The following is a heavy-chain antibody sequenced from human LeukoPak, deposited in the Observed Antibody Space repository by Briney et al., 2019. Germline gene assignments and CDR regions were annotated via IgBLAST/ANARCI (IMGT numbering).Heavy chain of an antibody. CDR2: IIPIFGTA. V-gene: IGHV1-69*06. Sequence: GASVKVSCKASGGTFSSYAISWVRQAPGQGLEWMGGIIPIFGTANYAQKFQGRVTITADKSTSTAYMELSSLRSEDTAVYYCARGDIVVVTAISGAFDIWGQGTMVTVSS. J-gene: IGHJ3*02. CDR3: ARGDIVVVTAISGAFDI. D-gene: IGHD2-21*02. CDR1: GGTFSSYA.